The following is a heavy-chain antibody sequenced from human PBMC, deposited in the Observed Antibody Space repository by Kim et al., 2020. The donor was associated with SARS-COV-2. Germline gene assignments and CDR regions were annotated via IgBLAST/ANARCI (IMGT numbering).Heavy chain of an antibody. CDR2: INHSGST. V-gene: IGHV4-34*01. D-gene: IGHD3-9*01. CDR1: GGSFSGYY. J-gene: IGHJ6*02. CDR3: ARGVFDRIKRPTYYYYYGMDV. Sequence: SETLSLTCAVYGGSFSGYYWSWIRQPPGKGLEWIGEINHSGSTNYNPSLKSRVTISVDTSKNQFSLKLSSVTAADTAVYYCARGVFDRIKRPTYYYYYGMDVWGQGTTVTVSS.